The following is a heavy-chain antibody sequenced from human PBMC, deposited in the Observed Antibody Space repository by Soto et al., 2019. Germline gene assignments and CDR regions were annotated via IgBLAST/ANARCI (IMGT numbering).Heavy chain of an antibody. V-gene: IGHV1-18*01. Sequence: GASVKVSCKASGYTFTSYGISWVRQAPGQGLEWMGWISAYNGNTNYAQKLQGRVTMTTDTSTSTAYMELRSLRSDDTAVYYCARVDPRVTIFGVVTGTRHYYGMDVWGQGTTVIVSS. CDR1: GYTFTSYG. D-gene: IGHD3-3*01. CDR3: ARVDPRVTIFGVVTGTRHYYGMDV. J-gene: IGHJ6*02. CDR2: ISAYNGNT.